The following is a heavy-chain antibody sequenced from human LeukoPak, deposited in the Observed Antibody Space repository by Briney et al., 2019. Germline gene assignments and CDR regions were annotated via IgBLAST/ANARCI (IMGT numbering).Heavy chain of an antibody. CDR2: IYYSGSA. CDR3: AMTERWYFDY. CDR1: GGSISSGGYY. Sequence: PSQTLSLTCTVSGGSISSGGYYWSWIRQHPGKGLEWIGYIYYSGSAYYNPSLKSRVTISVDTSKNQFSLKLSSVTAADTAVYYCAMTERWYFDYWGQGTLVTVSS. D-gene: IGHD4-23*01. V-gene: IGHV4-31*03. J-gene: IGHJ4*02.